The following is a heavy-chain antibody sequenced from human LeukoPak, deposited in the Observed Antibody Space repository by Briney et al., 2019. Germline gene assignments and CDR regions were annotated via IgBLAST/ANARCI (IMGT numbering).Heavy chain of an antibody. CDR1: GGSISSYY. V-gene: IGHV4-4*07. D-gene: IGHD2-2*01. J-gene: IGHJ4*02. Sequence: PSETLSLTCAVSGGSISSYYWSWIRQPAGKGLEWIGRIYTSGSTNYNPSLKSRVTMSVDTSKNQFSLKLSSVTAADTAVYYCARHSGRRHCSSTSCYAGFDYWGQGTLVTVSS. CDR3: ARHSGRRHCSSTSCYAGFDY. CDR2: IYTSGST.